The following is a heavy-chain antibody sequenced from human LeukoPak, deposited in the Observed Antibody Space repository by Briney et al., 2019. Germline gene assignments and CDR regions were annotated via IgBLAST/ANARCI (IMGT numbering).Heavy chain of an antibody. Sequence: GGSLRLSCAASGFTFSSYAMHWVRQAPGKGLEWVAVISYDGSNKYYADSVKGRFTISRDNSKNTLYLQMNSLRAEDTAVYYCARGGDEIVVVPGANYYWGQGTLVTASS. D-gene: IGHD2-2*01. V-gene: IGHV3-30-3*01. CDR3: ARGGDEIVVVPGANYY. CDR1: GFTFSSYA. CDR2: ISYDGSNK. J-gene: IGHJ4*02.